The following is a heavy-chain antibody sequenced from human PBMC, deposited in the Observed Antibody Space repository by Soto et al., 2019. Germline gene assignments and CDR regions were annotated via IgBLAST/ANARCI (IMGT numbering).Heavy chain of an antibody. CDR1: GGTFSSYA. D-gene: IGHD3-22*01. Sequence: SVKVSCKASGGTFSSYAISWVRQAPGQGLEWMGGIIPIFGTANYAQKFQGRVTITADESTSTAYMELSSLRSEDTAVYYCAGQARPYDSSGYYYFDYWGQGTLVTASS. CDR2: IIPIFGTA. V-gene: IGHV1-69*13. J-gene: IGHJ4*02. CDR3: AGQARPYDSSGYYYFDY.